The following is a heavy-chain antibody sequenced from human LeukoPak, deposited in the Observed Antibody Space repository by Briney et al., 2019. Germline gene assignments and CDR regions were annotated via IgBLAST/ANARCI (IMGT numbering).Heavy chain of an antibody. CDR1: GFXFSSYG. CDR3: ANDHFDY. V-gene: IGHV3-30*18. Sequence: GGSLRLSCAASGFXFSSYGIHWVRQAPGKGLEWVAVISYDGSNKYYADSVKGRFTISRDNSKKTLYLQMNSLRAEDTAVYYCANDHFDYWGQGTLVTVSS. CDR2: ISYDGSNK. J-gene: IGHJ4*02.